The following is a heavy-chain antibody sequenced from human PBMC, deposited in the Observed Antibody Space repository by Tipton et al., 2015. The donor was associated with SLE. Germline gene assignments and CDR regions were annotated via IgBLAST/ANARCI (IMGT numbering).Heavy chain of an antibody. CDR2: ISPDDSYT. CDR1: GYNFTKHW. Sequence: QLVQSGAEVKKPGESLKISCQGTGYNFTKHWVDWVRQMPGKGLEWMGIISPDDSYTRYSPSFQGQVTISADESISTAYLHWSSLKASDTAMYYCARHHYYYGMDVWGQGTTVTVSS. V-gene: IGHV5-51*01. J-gene: IGHJ6*02. CDR3: ARHHYYYGMDV.